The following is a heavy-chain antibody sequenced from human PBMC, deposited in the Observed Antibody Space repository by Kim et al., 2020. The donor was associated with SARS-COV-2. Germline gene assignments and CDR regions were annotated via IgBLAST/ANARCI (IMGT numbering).Heavy chain of an antibody. V-gene: IGHV3-23*01. J-gene: IGHJ4*02. CDR1: GFTFSSYA. D-gene: IGHD1-26*01. CDR2: IGKGGVA. Sequence: GGSLRLSCAASGFTFSSYAMSWVRQVPAKGLEWVSTIGKGGVANYADSVKGRFTISRDNSKNTLYLQMNSLRAGDTAVYYCATGGRQPGDYWGQGTLVT. CDR3: ATGGRQPGDY.